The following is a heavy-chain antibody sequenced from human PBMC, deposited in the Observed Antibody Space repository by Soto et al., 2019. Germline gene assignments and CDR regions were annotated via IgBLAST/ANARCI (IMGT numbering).Heavy chain of an antibody. V-gene: IGHV1-18*01. CDR1: GFTFTNYG. CDR2: ISAYDGNT. Sequence: QVQLVQSGAEVKKPGASVKVSCKASGFTFTNYGFSWVRQAPGQGLEWIGWISAYDGNTNYAQNFQGRVTMTTDTSTSTDYMELGSLRSDDTAVYYCARDFNIAVVVAATPGGYWGQGTLVTVSS. D-gene: IGHD2-15*01. J-gene: IGHJ4*02. CDR3: ARDFNIAVVVAATPGGY.